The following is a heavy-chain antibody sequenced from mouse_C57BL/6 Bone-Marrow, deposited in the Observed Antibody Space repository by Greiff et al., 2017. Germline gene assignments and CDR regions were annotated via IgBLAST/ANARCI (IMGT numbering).Heavy chain of an antibody. CDR1: GYSITSGYY. Sequence: DVQLVESGPGLVKPSQSLSLTCSVTGYSITSGYYWNWIRQFPGNKLEWMGYISYDGSNNYNPSLKNRISITRDTSKNQFFLKLNSVTTEDTATYYCARAYYSNLFAYWGQGTLVTVSA. J-gene: IGHJ3*01. V-gene: IGHV3-6*01. D-gene: IGHD2-5*01. CDR3: ARAYYSNLFAY. CDR2: ISYDGSN.